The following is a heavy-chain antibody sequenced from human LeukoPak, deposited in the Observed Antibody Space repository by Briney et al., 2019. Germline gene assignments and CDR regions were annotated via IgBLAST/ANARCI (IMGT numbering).Heavy chain of an antibody. CDR1: GITLSNYG. V-gene: IGHV3-23*01. D-gene: IGHD3-22*01. CDR2: ISGSGGNT. Sequence: GGSLRLSCAVAGITLSNYGMGWVRQAPGKGLQWVAGISGSGGNTNYADSVKGRFTISRDNSKNTLYLKMNSLRAEDTAVYFCAKRGVVIRVILVGFHKEAYYFDSWGQGALVTVSS. J-gene: IGHJ4*02. CDR3: AKRGVVIRVILVGFHKEAYYFDS.